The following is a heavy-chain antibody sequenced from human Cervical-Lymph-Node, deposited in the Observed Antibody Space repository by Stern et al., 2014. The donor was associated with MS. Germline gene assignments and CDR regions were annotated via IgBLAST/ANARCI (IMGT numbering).Heavy chain of an antibody. J-gene: IGHJ4*02. CDR2: IIAIFGAP. CDR3: ARGKQWLYTTIPPFDY. D-gene: IGHD6-19*01. CDR1: GGTFNSHA. V-gene: IGHV1-69*06. Sequence: DQLVESGPEVKKPGSSVKVSCMASGGTFNSHAISWVRQAPGQGLEWVGGIIAIFGAPTYSQKFQGRVTITADKSTNTAYLELTGLRSDDTAVFYCARGKQWLYTTIPPFDYWGQGTLVSVSS.